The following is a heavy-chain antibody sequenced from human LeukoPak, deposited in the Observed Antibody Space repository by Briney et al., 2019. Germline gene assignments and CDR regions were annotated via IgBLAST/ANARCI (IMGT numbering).Heavy chain of an antibody. CDR2: ISAYNGNT. Sequence: ASVKVSCKASGYTFTSYGISWVRQAPGQGLEWMGWISAYNGNTNYAQKLQGRVTMTTDTSTSTAYMELRSLRSDDTAVYYCARGRIGIQLWPNPNFDYWGQGTLVTVSS. D-gene: IGHD5-18*01. V-gene: IGHV1-18*01. J-gene: IGHJ4*02. CDR3: ARGRIGIQLWPNPNFDY. CDR1: GYTFTSYG.